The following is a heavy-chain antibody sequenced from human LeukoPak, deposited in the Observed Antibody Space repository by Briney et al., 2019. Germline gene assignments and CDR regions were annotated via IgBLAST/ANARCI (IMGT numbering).Heavy chain of an antibody. CDR3: ARQGGYSSPFYI. D-gene: IGHD6-6*01. CDR1: GGSILTYY. V-gene: IGHV4-59*08. J-gene: IGHJ6*04. Sequence: SETLSLTCTVSGGSILTYYWSWIRQPPGKGLEWIGYIYSGGSTNYNPSLRGRLTISVDTSRNQFSLRLSSVTAADTAVYYCARQGGYSSPFYIWGKGTTVAVSS. CDR2: IYSGGST.